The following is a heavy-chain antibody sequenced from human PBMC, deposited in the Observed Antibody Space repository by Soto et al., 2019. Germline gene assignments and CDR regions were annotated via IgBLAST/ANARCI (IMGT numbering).Heavy chain of an antibody. Sequence: SETLSLTCTVSNGSVSSGTYSWSWVRQPPGKGLEWIGYIYYSGTTYYTPSLKSRLTMSMDRANDHFSLNLTSVTAADTAVYFCARGHYFYGMDVWGQGITVTVSS. J-gene: IGHJ6*02. CDR2: IYYSGTT. CDR3: ARGHYFYGMDV. V-gene: IGHV4-30-2*01. CDR1: NGSVSSGTYS.